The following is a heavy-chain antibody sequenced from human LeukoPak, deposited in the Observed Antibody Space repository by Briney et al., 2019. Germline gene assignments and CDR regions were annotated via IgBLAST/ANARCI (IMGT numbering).Heavy chain of an antibody. J-gene: IGHJ5*02. D-gene: IGHD3-3*01. CDR3: ARGVRFLEWLLLRGHSNWFDP. CDR1: GESISSHY. CDR2: ITNSGTT. V-gene: IGHV4-59*08. Sequence: SETLSLTCNVSGESISSHYWSWTRQSPGKGLEWIGYITNSGTTKFNPSLKSRVTISRDTSKNQISLKLSSVTAADTAVYYCARGVRFLEWLLLRGHSNWFDPWGQGTLVTVSS.